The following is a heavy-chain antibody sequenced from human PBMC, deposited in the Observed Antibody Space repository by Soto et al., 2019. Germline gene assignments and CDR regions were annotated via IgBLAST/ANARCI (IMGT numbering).Heavy chain of an antibody. CDR2: ISGSGSA. D-gene: IGHD3-22*01. CDR1: GFTFSSYA. CDR3: AKDLVYYYYGSGYYGYTF. Sequence: GGSLRLSCAAPGFTFSSYALSWVRQAPGKGLEWVSSISGSGSAYYAGSVKGRFTISRDNSKNTLYLQMNSLRAEDTAVYYCAKDLVYYYYGSGYYGYTFWGQGTLVTVSS. J-gene: IGHJ4*02. V-gene: IGHV3-23*01.